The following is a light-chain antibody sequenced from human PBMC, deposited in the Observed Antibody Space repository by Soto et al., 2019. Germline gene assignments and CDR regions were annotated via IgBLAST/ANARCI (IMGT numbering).Light chain of an antibody. V-gene: IGKV1-39*01. Sequence: DIQLTQSPSSLSASVTDRVTITCRASQAINNNLNWYQQKLGKAPELLIYRASTLQSGVPSRFSGSGSGTDFTLTIISLEHEDFGTYYCQQSYSTPYTFGQGTKVEIK. CDR2: RAS. J-gene: IGKJ2*01. CDR1: QAINNN. CDR3: QQSYSTPYT.